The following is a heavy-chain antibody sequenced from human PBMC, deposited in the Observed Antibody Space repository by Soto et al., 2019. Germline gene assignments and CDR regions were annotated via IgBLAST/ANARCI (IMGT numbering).Heavy chain of an antibody. CDR1: GGSISSYY. J-gene: IGHJ4*02. Sequence: QVQLQESGPGLVRPSETLSLTCTVSGGSISSYYWSWIQQPPGKGLEWIGYIYYSGSTNYNPSLKSRVTISVDTSKNQFSLKLSSVTAADTAVYYCARRYGDAVDFWGQGTLVTVSS. CDR3: ARRYGDAVDF. D-gene: IGHD4-17*01. V-gene: IGHV4-59*01. CDR2: IYYSGST.